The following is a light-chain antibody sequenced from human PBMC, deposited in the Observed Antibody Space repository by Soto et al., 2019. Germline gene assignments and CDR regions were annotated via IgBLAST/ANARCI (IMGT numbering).Light chain of an antibody. CDR1: QGVTNNY. V-gene: IGKV3-20*01. Sequence: DIVLTQSPGTQSLSPGAGSTLSCGASQGVTNNYLACYQQRPGQSPRLLIYGASSRATGIPDRFSGSGSGTDITVTISRLEPEDFAVYYCQQYGSSPITVGQGTRMEIK. J-gene: IGKJ5*01. CDR2: GAS. CDR3: QQYGSSPIT.